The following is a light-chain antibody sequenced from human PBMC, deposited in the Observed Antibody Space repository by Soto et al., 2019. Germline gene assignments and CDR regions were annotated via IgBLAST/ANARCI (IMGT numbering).Light chain of an antibody. Sequence: EIVLTQSPGNLSLSPGERATLSCRASQSVSSSYLAWYQQKPGQAPRPLIYGASTRATGIPDRFSGSGSGTDFTLTISRLEPEDFAVYYCQQYGSSPYTFGQGTKLEIK. V-gene: IGKV3-20*01. CDR2: GAS. CDR3: QQYGSSPYT. J-gene: IGKJ2*01. CDR1: QSVSSSY.